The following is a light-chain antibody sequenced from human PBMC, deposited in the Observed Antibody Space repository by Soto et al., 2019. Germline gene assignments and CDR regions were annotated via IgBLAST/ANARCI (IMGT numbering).Light chain of an antibody. J-gene: IGKJ1*01. CDR1: QSISTW. CDR3: LQYNGYSRT. Sequence: DIQMTQSPSTLSASVGDRVTITCRASQSISTWLAWYQQKPGKAPKVLIYKASSLESGVPSRFSGSGSGTEFTLTIRSLQPDDFATYYCLQYNGYSRTFGQGTKVEIK. CDR2: KAS. V-gene: IGKV1-5*03.